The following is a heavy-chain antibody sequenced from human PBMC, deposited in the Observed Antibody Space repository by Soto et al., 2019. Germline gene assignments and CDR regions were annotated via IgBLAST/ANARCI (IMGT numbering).Heavy chain of an antibody. CDR2: ISYDGNKK. Sequence: QVQLVESGGGVVQPGRSLRLSCAASGFTFSNYAMHWVGQAPGKGLEWVAVISYDGNKKYYADSVKGRFTISRDNPKNTLYLQMNSLRTEDTAVYYCARDHDYGIYYYYGMGVWGQGTTVTVSS. V-gene: IGHV3-30-3*01. CDR3: ARDHDYGIYYYYGMGV. J-gene: IGHJ6*02. CDR1: GFTFSNYA. D-gene: IGHD4-17*01.